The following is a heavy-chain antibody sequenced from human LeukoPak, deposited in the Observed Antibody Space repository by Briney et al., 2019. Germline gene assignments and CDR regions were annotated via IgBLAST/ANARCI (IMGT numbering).Heavy chain of an antibody. J-gene: IGHJ4*01. D-gene: IGHD2/OR15-2a*01. CDR3: TRGENPFNPGN. Sequence: SETLSLTSAVYGGSFSNYYWSWLRQLPGKGLEWIGEIHPSGSADYNPSLKGRVTISVDTSKNQFSLNVISVTAADTAEYYCTRGENPFNPGNWGHGTLVTVSS. V-gene: IGHV4-34*01. CDR1: GGSFSNYY. CDR2: IHPSGSA.